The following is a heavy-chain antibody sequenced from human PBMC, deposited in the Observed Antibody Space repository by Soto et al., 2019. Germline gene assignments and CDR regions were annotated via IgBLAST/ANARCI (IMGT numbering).Heavy chain of an antibody. CDR2: INPSGGST. CDR3: ARGHRVVDSFDY. Sequence: QVQLVQSGAEVKKPGASVKVSCNASGYTFTSYYMHWVRQALGQELEWMGLINPSGGSTSYAQKFQGRVTMTMDTSTRTVYMELSSLRSEDTSVYYCARGHRVVDSFDYWGQGTLVTVSS. J-gene: IGHJ4*02. D-gene: IGHD2-15*01. CDR1: GYTFTSYY. V-gene: IGHV1-46*01.